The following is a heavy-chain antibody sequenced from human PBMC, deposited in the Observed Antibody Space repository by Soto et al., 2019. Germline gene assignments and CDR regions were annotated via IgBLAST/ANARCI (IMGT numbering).Heavy chain of an antibody. V-gene: IGHV4-30-2*01. Sequence: SETLSLTYSVSACSISSGGYSWSWIRQPPGKGLEGIGYIYHSWSTYYNPSLKSRVTISVDRSKNQFSLKLSSVTAADTAVYYCARLLVVTATRGAFDIWGQGAMVTVS. J-gene: IGHJ3*02. CDR3: ARLLVVTATRGAFDI. CDR1: ACSISSGGYS. CDR2: IYHSWST. D-gene: IGHD2-21*02.